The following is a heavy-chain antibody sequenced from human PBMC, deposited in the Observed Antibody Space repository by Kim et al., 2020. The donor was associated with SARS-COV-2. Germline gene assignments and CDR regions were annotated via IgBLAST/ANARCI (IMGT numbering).Heavy chain of an antibody. CDR2: ISSSGSTI. CDR3: ARDRATIFGVVNRYDAFDI. D-gene: IGHD3-3*01. CDR1: GFTFSSYE. V-gene: IGHV3-48*03. J-gene: IGHJ3*02. Sequence: GGSLRLSCAASGFTFSSYEMNWVRQAPGKGLEWVSYISSSGSTIYYADSVKGRFTISRDNAKNSLYLQMNSLRADDTAVYYCARDRATIFGVVNRYDAFDIWGQGTMVTVSS.